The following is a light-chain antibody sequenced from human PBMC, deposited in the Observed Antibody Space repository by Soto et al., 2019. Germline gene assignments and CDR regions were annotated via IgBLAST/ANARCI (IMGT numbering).Light chain of an antibody. V-gene: IGLV1-47*02. CDR3: ATWDGSLSGWV. J-gene: IGLJ3*02. CDR1: SSNIGSNY. CDR2: TND. Sequence: QSVLTQPPSASGTPGQRVTVSCSGSSSNIGSNYVYWYQQLPGTAPKLLIYTNDQRPSGVPDRFSGSRSGTSASLAISGLRSEDEADYYYATWDGSLSGWVFGGGTKLTVL.